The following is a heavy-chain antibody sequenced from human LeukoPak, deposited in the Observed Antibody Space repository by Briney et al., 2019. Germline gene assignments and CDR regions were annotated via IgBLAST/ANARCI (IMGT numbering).Heavy chain of an antibody. CDR1: GFTFSSYT. J-gene: IGHJ4*02. CDR2: ISYDGSNK. CDR3: ARDGGTSFDY. Sequence: GGSLRLSCAASGFTFSSYTMHWVRQAPGKGLEWVAVISYDGSNKYYADSVKGRFTISRDNSKNTLYLQMNSLRAEDTAVYYCARDGGTSFDYWGQGTLVTVSS. D-gene: IGHD3-16*01. V-gene: IGHV3-30-3*01.